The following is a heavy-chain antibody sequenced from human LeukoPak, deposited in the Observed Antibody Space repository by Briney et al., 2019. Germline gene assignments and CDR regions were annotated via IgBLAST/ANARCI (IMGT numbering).Heavy chain of an antibody. D-gene: IGHD3-22*01. V-gene: IGHV3-23*01. CDR2: IDDSGVIR. CDR1: GFTFKTHA. CDR3: AKRLKRNYYYHYAMDV. J-gene: IGHJ6*02. Sequence: GGSLRLSCAASGFTFKTHAMSWVRQAPGKGLEWVSRIDDSGVIRSYADSVKGRFTISRDNSKMTLTLQMNSLRAEDTAVYYCAKRLKRNYYYHYAMDVWGQGTPVTVSS.